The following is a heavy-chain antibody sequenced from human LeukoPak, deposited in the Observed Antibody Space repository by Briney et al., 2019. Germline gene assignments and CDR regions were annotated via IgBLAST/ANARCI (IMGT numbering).Heavy chain of an antibody. CDR3: ARSSPAYCGGDCPTSNFDY. CDR2: IIPIFGTA. Sequence: SVKVSCKASGGTFSSYAISWVRQAPGQGLEWMGGIIPIFGTANYAQKFQGRVTITADESTSTAYMELSSLRSEDTAVCYCARSSPAYCGGDCPTSNFDYWGQGTLVTVPS. D-gene: IGHD2-21*02. V-gene: IGHV1-69*13. J-gene: IGHJ4*02. CDR1: GGTFSSYA.